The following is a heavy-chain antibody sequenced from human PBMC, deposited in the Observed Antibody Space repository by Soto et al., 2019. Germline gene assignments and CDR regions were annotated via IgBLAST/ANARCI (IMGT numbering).Heavy chain of an antibody. CDR1: GFTFNNYA. CDR2: ISASGAYT. J-gene: IGHJ4*02. CDR3: AKEVIAARPYYFDH. Sequence: LRLSCAASGFTFNNYAVSWARQTPGKGLEWVATISASGAYTFYADSVKGRFTISRDNSQNTLFLHMRSLRAGDTATYYCAKEVIAARPYYFDHWGQGTLVTVSS. D-gene: IGHD6-6*01. V-gene: IGHV3-23*01.